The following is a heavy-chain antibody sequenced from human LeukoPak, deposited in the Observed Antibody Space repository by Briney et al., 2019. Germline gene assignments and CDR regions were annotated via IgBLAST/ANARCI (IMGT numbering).Heavy chain of an antibody. V-gene: IGHV4-34*01. Sequence: SETLSLTCAVYGGSFSGYCWSWIRQPPGKGLEWIGEINHSGSTNYNPSLKSRVTISVDTSKNQFSLKLSSVTAADTAVYYCATGQYSSGWAFDYWGQGTLVTVSS. CDR3: ATGQYSSGWAFDY. D-gene: IGHD6-19*01. CDR1: GGSFSGYC. CDR2: INHSGST. J-gene: IGHJ4*02.